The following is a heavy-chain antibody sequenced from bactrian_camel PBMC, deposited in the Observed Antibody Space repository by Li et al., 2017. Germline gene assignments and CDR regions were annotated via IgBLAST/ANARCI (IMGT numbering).Heavy chain of an antibody. V-gene: IGHV3S1*01. CDR3: AAAKGLPDLLRGGYLSARSYNY. D-gene: IGHD3*01. CDR1: GFTYTTYC. CDR2: INSNGGVT. J-gene: IGHJ4*01. Sequence: HVQLVESGGESVQAGGSLRLSCTASGFTYTTYCMAWFRQAPGKERERVVAINSNGGVTPLADSMKGRFTISVGNAKNILYLEMNSLKPEDTAMYYCAAAKGLPDLLRGGYLSARSYNYWGRGTQVTVS.